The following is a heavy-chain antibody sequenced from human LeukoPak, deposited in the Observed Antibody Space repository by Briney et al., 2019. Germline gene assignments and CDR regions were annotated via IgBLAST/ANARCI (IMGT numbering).Heavy chain of an antibody. CDR1: GGSISSSSYY. CDR3: ARRVNVIYAFDI. J-gene: IGHJ3*02. V-gene: IGHV4-39*01. Sequence: PSETLSLTCTVSGGSISSSSYYWGWIRQSPGKGLEWIGSIYESGSTYYNPSLKSRVTISVDTSKNQFSLKLSSVTAADTAVYYCARRVNVIYAFDIWGQGTMVTVSS. CDR2: IYESGST. D-gene: IGHD3-3*02.